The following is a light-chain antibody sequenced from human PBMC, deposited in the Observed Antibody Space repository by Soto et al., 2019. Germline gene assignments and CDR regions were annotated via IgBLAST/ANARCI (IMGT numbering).Light chain of an antibody. J-gene: IGLJ1*01. CDR2: DNN. CDR1: SSNIGAGYD. Sequence: LLAHPPSMSWAPGQRFIISCTGRSSNIGAGYDVHWYQQLPGTAPRLLISDNNIRPSGVPARFSDFRSDPSASLALTGLQPEDEADYYRQSYVSSLSGSYVFGTGTKVTVL. CDR3: QSYVSSLSGSYV. V-gene: IGLV1-40*01.